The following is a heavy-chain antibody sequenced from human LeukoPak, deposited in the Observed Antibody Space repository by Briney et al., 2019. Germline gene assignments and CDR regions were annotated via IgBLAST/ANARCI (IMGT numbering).Heavy chain of an antibody. CDR3: ARGYGRADY. CDR1: GFTFSNAW. D-gene: IGHD6-13*01. J-gene: IGHJ4*02. CDR2: ISSSSSYI. Sequence: GGSLRLSCAASGFTFSNAWMNWVRQAPGKGLEWVSSISSSSSYIYYADSVKGRFTISRDNAKNSLYLQMNSLRAEDTAVYYCARGYGRADYWGQGTLVTVSS. V-gene: IGHV3-21*01.